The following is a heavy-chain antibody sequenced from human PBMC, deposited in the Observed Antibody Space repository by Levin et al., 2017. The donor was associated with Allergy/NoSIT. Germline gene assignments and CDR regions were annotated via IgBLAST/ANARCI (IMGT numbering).Heavy chain of an antibody. CDR1: GYRFTSFW. CDR3: ARFSGRNYSMDV. CDR2: IYADDSDT. Sequence: GASVKVSCKGSGYRFTSFWIAWVRQMPGKGLEWMGIIYADDSDTRYSPSFQGQVTFSADKSLSTAYLQWSSLKVSDTAMYYCARFSGRNYSMDVWGQGTTVSVSS. D-gene: IGHD7-27*01. J-gene: IGHJ6*02. V-gene: IGHV5-51*01.